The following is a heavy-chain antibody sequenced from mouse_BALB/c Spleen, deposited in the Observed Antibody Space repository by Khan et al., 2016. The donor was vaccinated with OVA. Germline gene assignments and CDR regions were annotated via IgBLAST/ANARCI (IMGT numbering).Heavy chain of an antibody. CDR1: GYTFTSYW. D-gene: IGHD1-1*01. CDR3: ARIKKIVATNFDY. CDR2: TNPTNGRT. V-gene: IGHV1S81*02. J-gene: IGHJ2*01. Sequence: QVQLQQPGAELVKAGASVKMSCKASGYTFTSYWMHWVKQRLGQGLEWFAETNPTNGRTYYNEKFKSKATLTVDTSSSPAYMLLSGPTFTDSAVYDCARIKKIVATNFDYWGQGTTLTVSS.